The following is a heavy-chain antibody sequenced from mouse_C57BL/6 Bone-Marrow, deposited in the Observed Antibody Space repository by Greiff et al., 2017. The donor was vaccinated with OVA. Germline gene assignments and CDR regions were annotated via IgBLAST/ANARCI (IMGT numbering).Heavy chain of an antibody. J-gene: IGHJ1*03. D-gene: IGHD2-4*01. CDR1: GYTFTSYG. V-gene: IGHV1-81*01. CDR2: IYPRSGNT. CDR3: ARGGYYDYDFIV. Sequence: QVQLKQSGAELARPGASVKLSCKASGYTFTSYGISWVKQRTGQGLEWIGEIYPRSGNTYYNEKFKGKATLTADKSSSTAYMELRSLTSEDSAVYFCARGGYYDYDFIVWGTGTTVTVSS.